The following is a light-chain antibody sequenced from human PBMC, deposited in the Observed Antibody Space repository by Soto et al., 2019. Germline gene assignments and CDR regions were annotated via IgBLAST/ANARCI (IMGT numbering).Light chain of an antibody. Sequence: DIQLTQSPSFLSASVGERVTITCRASQGITSYLAWYQQKPGKAPKLLIYTASTLQSGVPSRFSGSVSGTEFTLTISSLQPEDFATYYCQQLNSYTFGPGTKVDIK. CDR1: QGITSY. J-gene: IGKJ3*01. V-gene: IGKV1-9*01. CDR2: TAS. CDR3: QQLNSYT.